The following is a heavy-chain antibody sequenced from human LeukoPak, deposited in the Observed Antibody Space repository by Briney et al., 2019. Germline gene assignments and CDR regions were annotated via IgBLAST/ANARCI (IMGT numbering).Heavy chain of an antibody. Sequence: GGSLRLSCAASGFSFSNYAMNWVRQAPGKGLEWVSYISASSVTIYDADSVKGRFTIFRDNAKNSLYLHMNSLRDEDTAVYYCARDPGFFDYWGQGTLVTVSS. CDR2: ISASSVTI. CDR3: ARDPGFFDY. CDR1: GFSFSNYA. V-gene: IGHV3-48*02. D-gene: IGHD7-27*01. J-gene: IGHJ4*02.